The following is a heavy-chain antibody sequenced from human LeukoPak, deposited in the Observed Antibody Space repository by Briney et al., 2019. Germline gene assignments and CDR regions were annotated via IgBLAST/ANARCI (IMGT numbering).Heavy chain of an antibody. V-gene: IGHV3-23*01. CDR1: GFTFSNYG. J-gene: IGHJ4*02. D-gene: IGHD2-15*01. Sequence: GGSLRLSCAASGFTFSNYGMSWVRQAPGKGLEWVSAISGSGGGTYYADSVKGRFTISRGNSKNTLYLQMNSLRVEDTAVYYCAKDHLYCSGGSCYGVNWGQGTLVTVSS. CDR3: AKDHLYCSGGSCYGVN. CDR2: ISGSGGGT.